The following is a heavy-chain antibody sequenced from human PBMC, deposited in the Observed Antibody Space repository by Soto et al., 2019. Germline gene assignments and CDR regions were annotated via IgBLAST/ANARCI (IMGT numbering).Heavy chain of an antibody. Sequence: PGASLKISCKGSEYSFSTYWIAWVRQMPGKGLEWMGIIYPGDSDTRYSPSFQGQVTIPADKSISTAHLQWSSLKASDTAVYYCARVLEYDSSGYYWFDPWGQGTLVTVSS. D-gene: IGHD3-22*01. J-gene: IGHJ5*02. CDR2: IYPGDSDT. CDR3: ARVLEYDSSGYYWFDP. V-gene: IGHV5-51*01. CDR1: EYSFSTYW.